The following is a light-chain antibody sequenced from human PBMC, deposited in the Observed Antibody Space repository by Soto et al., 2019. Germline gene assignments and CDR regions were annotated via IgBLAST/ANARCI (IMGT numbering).Light chain of an antibody. CDR2: GAS. J-gene: IGKJ1*01. V-gene: IGKV3-15*01. CDR3: QQYNNWPKT. CDR1: QSVSSN. Sequence: EIVMTQSPVTLSVSPGEXATLSCRASQSVSSNLAWYQQKPGQAPRLLIYGASTRATGIPARFSGSGSGTEFTLTISSLQSEDLAVYYCQQYNNWPKTFRQGTKVDIK.